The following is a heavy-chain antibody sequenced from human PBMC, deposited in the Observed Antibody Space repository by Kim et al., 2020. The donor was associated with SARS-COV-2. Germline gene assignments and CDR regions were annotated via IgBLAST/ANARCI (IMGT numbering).Heavy chain of an antibody. Sequence: GGSLRLSCAASGFTFSSYGMHWVRQAPGKGLEWVAVISYDGSNKYYADSVKGRFTISRDNSKNTLYLQMNSLRAEDTAVYYCATGNIVVVVAAIHYWGQG. J-gene: IGHJ4*02. D-gene: IGHD2-15*01. CDR2: ISYDGSNK. CDR3: ATGNIVVVVAAIHY. V-gene: IGHV3-30*03. CDR1: GFTFSSYG.